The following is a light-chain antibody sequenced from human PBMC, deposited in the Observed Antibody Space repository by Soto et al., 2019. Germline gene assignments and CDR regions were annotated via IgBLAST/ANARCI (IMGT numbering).Light chain of an antibody. CDR1: QTVKKF. V-gene: IGKV3-11*01. CDR3: QRRSNWPPIT. J-gene: IGKJ5*01. CDR2: DAS. Sequence: EIVLTQSPATLSLSPGERATLSCRASQTVKKFLAWYHQKPGQPPRLLIYDASNRATGIPDRFSGSGSGTDFTLTVSSLEPEDSGVHFCQRRSNWPPITFGQGTRLEIK.